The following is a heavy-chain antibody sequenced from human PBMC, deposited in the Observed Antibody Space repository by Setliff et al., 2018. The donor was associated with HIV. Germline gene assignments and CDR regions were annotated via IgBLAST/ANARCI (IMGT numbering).Heavy chain of an antibody. CDR2: IHPGDSDT. V-gene: IGHV5-51*01. Sequence: PGESLKISCKGSGYSFTTYWIGWVRQMPGKGLEWMGIIHPGDSDTRYSPSFQGQVTISADKSISTAYLQWSSLKASDTAMYYCARLRDSSGYYYVGGAFDIWGQGTMVTVSS. D-gene: IGHD3-22*01. J-gene: IGHJ3*02. CDR3: ARLRDSSGYYYVGGAFDI. CDR1: GYSFTTYW.